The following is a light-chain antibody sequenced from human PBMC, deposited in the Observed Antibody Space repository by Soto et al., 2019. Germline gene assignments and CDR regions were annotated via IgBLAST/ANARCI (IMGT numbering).Light chain of an antibody. J-gene: IGKJ5*01. Sequence: DIQMTQSPSTLSASIGDRVAISCRASQSLDNCLAWYQQKPGKAPKLLIYDVSSLESGVPSRFSGSGSETEFTLTIRRLEPEDAAVYYCQKCSNWPLITFGQGTRLEIK. CDR1: QSLDNC. V-gene: IGKV1-5*01. CDR3: QKCSNWPLIT. CDR2: DVS.